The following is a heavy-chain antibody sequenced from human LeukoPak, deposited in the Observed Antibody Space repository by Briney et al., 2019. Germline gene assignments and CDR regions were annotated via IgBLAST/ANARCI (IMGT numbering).Heavy chain of an antibody. Sequence: PGGSLRLSCAASGFTFSSYGMHWVRQAPGKGLEWVAFIRYDGSNKYYADSVKGRFTISRDNSKNTLYLQMNSLRAEDTAVYYCAKDRQLLWFGELTTMGFDPWGQGTLVTVSS. CDR3: AKDRQLLWFGELTTMGFDP. D-gene: IGHD3-10*01. J-gene: IGHJ5*02. CDR2: IRYDGSNK. V-gene: IGHV3-30*02. CDR1: GFTFSSYG.